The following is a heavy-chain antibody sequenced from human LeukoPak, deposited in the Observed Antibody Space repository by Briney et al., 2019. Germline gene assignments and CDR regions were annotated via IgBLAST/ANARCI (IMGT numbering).Heavy chain of an antibody. CDR2: ISGSGGST. CDR1: GFTFSSYA. Sequence: GGSLRLYCAASGFTFSSYAMSWVRQAPGKGLEWVSAISGSGGSTYYADSVKGRFTISRDNSKNTLYLQMNSLRAEDTAVYYCAKARSGWYGVEDYWGQGTLVTVSS. V-gene: IGHV3-23*01. D-gene: IGHD6-19*01. J-gene: IGHJ4*02. CDR3: AKARSGWYGVEDY.